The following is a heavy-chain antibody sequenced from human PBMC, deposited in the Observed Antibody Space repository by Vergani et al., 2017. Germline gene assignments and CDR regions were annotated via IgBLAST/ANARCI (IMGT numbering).Heavy chain of an antibody. Sequence: EEQLLQSGGHLVQPGGSLRLSCAASGFTLSAHAMTWVRQGPGKGLEWVSAIRGSGGSTDYADSVKDRFTISRDNGKNRLFLQMNNVRAEDAAVYYCARDRFSGDLLGLVSYMDLWGKGTTVTVSS. CDR1: GFTLSAHA. V-gene: IGHV3-23*01. CDR2: IRGSGGST. J-gene: IGHJ6*03. D-gene: IGHD1-26*01. CDR3: ARDRFSGDLLGLVSYMDL.